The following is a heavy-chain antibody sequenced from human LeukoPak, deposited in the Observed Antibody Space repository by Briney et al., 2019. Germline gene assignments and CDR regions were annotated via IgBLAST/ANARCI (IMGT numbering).Heavy chain of an antibody. CDR1: GGSFSGYY. CDR2: INHSGST. CDR3: ARDSYYYDSSGYYSGWFDP. D-gene: IGHD3-22*01. J-gene: IGHJ5*02. V-gene: IGHV4-34*01. Sequence: SETLSLTCAVYGGSFSGYYWNWIRQPPGKGLEWIGEINHSGSTYYNPSLKSRVTISVDTSKNQFSLKLSSVTAADTAVYYCARDSYYYDSSGYYSGWFDPWGQGTLVTVSS.